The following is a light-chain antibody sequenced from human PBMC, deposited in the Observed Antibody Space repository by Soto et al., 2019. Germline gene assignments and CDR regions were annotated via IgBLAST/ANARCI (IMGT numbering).Light chain of an antibody. CDR2: EAS. J-gene: IGLJ1*01. CDR3: CSYAGSGTDNYV. Sequence: QSVLTQPASVSGSPGQSITISCTGTSSDVGTYNLVSWYQQHPGKAPKLVIYEASKRPSGVSHRFSGSKSGNTASLTISGLQAEDEADYYCCSYAGSGTDNYVFGTGTKVTVL. CDR1: SSDVGTYNL. V-gene: IGLV2-23*01.